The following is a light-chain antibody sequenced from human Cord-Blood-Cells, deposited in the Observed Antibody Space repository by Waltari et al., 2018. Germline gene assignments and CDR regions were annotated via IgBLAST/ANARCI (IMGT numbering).Light chain of an antibody. Sequence: DIQMTQSPSSLSASVGDRVTITCQASQDISNYLNWYQQKPGKAPKLLFYDASNLETGVPSRFSGSGSGTDFTFTISSLQPEDIATYYCQQYDNLLFTFGLGTKVDIK. CDR1: QDISNY. V-gene: IGKV1-33*01. CDR2: DAS. J-gene: IGKJ3*01. CDR3: QQYDNLLFT.